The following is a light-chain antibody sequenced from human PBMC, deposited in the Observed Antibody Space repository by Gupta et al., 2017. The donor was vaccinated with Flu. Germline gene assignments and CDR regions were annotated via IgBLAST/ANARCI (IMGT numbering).Light chain of an antibody. Sequence: DIQMTQSPSSLSASVGDRVIITCRASETISSHNLNWYQQKPGKAPKVLIYAASSLQSGVPSRFSGSGSGTDFTLTITSLQPEDFATYYCQQSVTTPYTFGQGTXLEMK. J-gene: IGKJ2*01. V-gene: IGKV1-39*01. CDR3: QQSVTTPYT. CDR2: AAS. CDR1: ETISSH.